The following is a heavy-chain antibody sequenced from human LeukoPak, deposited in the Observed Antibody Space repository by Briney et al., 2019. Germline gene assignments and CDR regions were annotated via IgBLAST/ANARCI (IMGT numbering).Heavy chain of an antibody. D-gene: IGHD6-13*01. J-gene: IGHJ4*02. CDR1: GYSISSGYY. Sequence: SETLSLTCTVSGYSISSGYYWGWIRPPPGKGLEWIGSIYHSGSTYYNPSLKSRVTISVDTSKNQFSLKLSSVTAADTAVYYCARAARIAAAGRGWYYFDYWGQGTLVTVSS. CDR3: ARAARIAAAGRGWYYFDY. V-gene: IGHV4-38-2*02. CDR2: IYHSGST.